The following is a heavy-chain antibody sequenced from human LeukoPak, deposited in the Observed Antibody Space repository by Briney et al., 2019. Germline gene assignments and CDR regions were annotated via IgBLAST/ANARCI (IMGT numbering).Heavy chain of an antibody. V-gene: IGHV4-59*01. D-gene: IGHD3-3*01. Sequence: SETLSLTCTVSGGSISSYYWSWIRQPPGKGLEWIGYIYYSGSTNYNPSLKSRVTISVDTSKNQFSLKLSSVTAADTAVYYCARDPIRITIFGVVSEAFLCGMDVWGQGTTVTVSS. CDR1: GGSISSYY. J-gene: IGHJ6*02. CDR2: IYYSGST. CDR3: ARDPIRITIFGVVSEAFLCGMDV.